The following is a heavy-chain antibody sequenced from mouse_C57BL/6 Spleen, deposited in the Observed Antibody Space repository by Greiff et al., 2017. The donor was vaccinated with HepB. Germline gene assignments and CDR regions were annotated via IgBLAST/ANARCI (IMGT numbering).Heavy chain of an antibody. J-gene: IGHJ4*01. Sequence: VQLQQPGAELVKPGASVKMSCKASGYNFTSYWITWVKQRPGQGLEWIGDIYPGSGSTNYNEKFKSKATLTVDTSSSTAYMQLSSLTSEDSAVYYCTGCYVDYAMEYWGQGTSVTVAS. CDR2: IYPGSGST. V-gene: IGHV1-55*01. D-gene: IGHD1-1*02. CDR3: TGCYVDYAMEY. CDR1: GYNFTSYW.